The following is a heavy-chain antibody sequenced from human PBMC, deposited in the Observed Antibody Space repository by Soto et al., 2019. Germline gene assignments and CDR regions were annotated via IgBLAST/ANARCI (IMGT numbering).Heavy chain of an antibody. CDR3: AKEGYYNGFDV. J-gene: IGHJ6*02. V-gene: IGHV3-73*01. CDR1: GFTFSGSA. CDR2: IRSKANSYAT. Sequence: PGGALRLSCAASGFTFSGSAMHWVRQASGKGLEWVGRIRSKANSYATAYAASVKGRFTISRDDSKNTAYLQMNSLKTEDTAVYHCAKEGYYNGFDVWGQGTTVTVSS.